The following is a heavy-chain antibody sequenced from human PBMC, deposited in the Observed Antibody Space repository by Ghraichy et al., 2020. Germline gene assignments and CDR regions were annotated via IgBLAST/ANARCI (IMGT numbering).Heavy chain of an antibody. CDR1: GGSISSSSYY. CDR2: IYYSGST. V-gene: IGHV4-39*01. CDR3: ARHLVVVAATAQKFDP. Sequence: SETLSLTCTVSGGSISSSSYYWGWIRQPPGKGLEWIGSIYYSGSTYYNPSLKSRVTISVDTSKNQFSLKLSSVTAADTAVYYCARHLVVVAATAQKFDPWGQGTLVTVSS. D-gene: IGHD2-15*01. J-gene: IGHJ5*02.